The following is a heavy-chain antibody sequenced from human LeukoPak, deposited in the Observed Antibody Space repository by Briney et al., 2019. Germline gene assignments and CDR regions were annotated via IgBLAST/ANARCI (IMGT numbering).Heavy chain of an antibody. CDR3: ARVRFGDYGALDY. Sequence: SVKVSCKASGGTFSSYANSWVRQAPGQGLEWMGVIIPIFGTANYAQKFQGRVMITTDESTSTAYMELSSLRSEDTAVYYCARVRFGDYGALDYWGQGTLVTVSS. CDR2: IIPIFGTA. J-gene: IGHJ4*02. D-gene: IGHD4-17*01. V-gene: IGHV1-69*05. CDR1: GGTFSSYA.